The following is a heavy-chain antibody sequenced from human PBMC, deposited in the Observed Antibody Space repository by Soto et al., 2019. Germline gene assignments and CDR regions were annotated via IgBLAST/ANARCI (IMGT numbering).Heavy chain of an antibody. CDR3: ARDSQYSTDWQRFDS. D-gene: IGHD6-6*01. V-gene: IGHV1-18*01. CDR2: VNTYNGNP. CDR1: GYTFTNYA. J-gene: IGHJ4*02. Sequence: QVQLVQSGVEVKKPGASVKVSCQASGYTFTNYAISWVRQAPGRGLEWMGWVNTYNGNPNYAQIFQGRVTMTTDTSTGTAYMARRSLKSDDSVVYYCARDSQYSTDWQRFDSWGQGTLVTVSS.